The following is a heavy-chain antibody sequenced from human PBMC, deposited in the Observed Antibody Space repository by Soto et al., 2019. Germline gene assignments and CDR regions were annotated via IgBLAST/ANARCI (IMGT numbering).Heavy chain of an antibody. CDR1: GLTFGDSY. CDR3: VRGGGGGLFDP. V-gene: IGHV3-11*06. Sequence: LRLSCAGSGLTFGDSYMSWIRQAPGKGLEWLSYISPGSRYPAYADSVKGRFTISRDNAKRSLYLQMMSLTAEDTAIYYCVRGGGGGLFDPWGQGTMVTVSS. J-gene: IGHJ5*02. D-gene: IGHD2-15*01. CDR2: ISPGSRYP.